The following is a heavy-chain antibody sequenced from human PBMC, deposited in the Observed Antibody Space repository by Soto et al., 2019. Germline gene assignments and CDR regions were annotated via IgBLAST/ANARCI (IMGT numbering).Heavy chain of an antibody. CDR3: ATDLPSTCNGGSGNCYYNTFDY. Sequence: QVQLQESGPGLVQPSQTLSLTCTVSGGSISGGYYWSWIRQHPGEALEWIGYIYHTGKTYYNSSLKSRVTISVGTSKNQFSLRLSSVTAADTAVYYCATDLPSTCNGGSGNCYYNTFDYWGQGILVTVSS. V-gene: IGHV4-31*03. J-gene: IGHJ4*02. CDR1: GGSISGGYY. CDR2: IYHTGKT. D-gene: IGHD2-15*01.